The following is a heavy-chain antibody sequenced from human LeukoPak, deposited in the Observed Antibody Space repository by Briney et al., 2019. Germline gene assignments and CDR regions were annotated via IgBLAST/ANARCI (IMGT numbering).Heavy chain of an antibody. CDR3: AKVASDSSGWYHFDY. CDR1: GFTVRSNY. CDR2: IYSGGNT. J-gene: IGHJ4*02. D-gene: IGHD6-19*01. Sequence: GGSLRLSCAASGFTVRSNYMGWVRQAPGKGLEWVSIIYSGGNTNYADSVKGRFTISRDNSRNTLYLQMNSLRAEDTAVYYCAKVASDSSGWYHFDYWGQGTLVTVSS. V-gene: IGHV3-53*01.